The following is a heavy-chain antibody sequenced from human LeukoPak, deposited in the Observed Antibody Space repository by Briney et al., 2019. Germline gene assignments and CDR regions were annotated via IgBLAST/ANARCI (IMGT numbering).Heavy chain of an antibody. J-gene: IGHJ3*02. D-gene: IGHD4-17*01. Sequence: GGSLRLSCAASGFTFSSYSMNWVRQAPGKGLEWVSSISSSSSYIYYADSVKGRFTISRDNAKNSLYLQMNSLRAEDTAVYYCERVKDYGDYDAFDIWGQGTMVTVSS. CDR1: GFTFSSYS. V-gene: IGHV3-21*01. CDR2: ISSSSSYI. CDR3: ERVKDYGDYDAFDI.